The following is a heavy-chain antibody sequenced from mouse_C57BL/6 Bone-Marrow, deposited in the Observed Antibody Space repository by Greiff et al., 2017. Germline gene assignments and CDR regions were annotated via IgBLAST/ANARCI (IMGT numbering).Heavy chain of an antibody. D-gene: IGHD3-2*02. CDR1: GFTFSSYA. V-gene: IGHV5-4*01. CDR3: ARDEGDSSGYAY. J-gene: IGHJ3*01. Sequence: EVKLVESGGGLVKPGGSLTLSCAASGFTFSSYAMSWVRQTPEKRLEWVATISDGGSYTYYPATVKGRFTISRDNAKHNLYLQMGHLKAEDTAMYYCARDEGDSSGYAYWGQGTLVTVSA. CDR2: ISDGGSYT.